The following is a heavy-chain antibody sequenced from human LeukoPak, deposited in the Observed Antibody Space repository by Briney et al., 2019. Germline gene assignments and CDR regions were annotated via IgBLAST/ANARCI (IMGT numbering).Heavy chain of an antibody. J-gene: IGHJ4*02. CDR2: INQDGSER. V-gene: IGHV3-7*01. Sequence: GGSLRLSCAASGFTFSNAWMSWVRQAPGKGLEWVANINQDGSERYYVDSVKGRFTISRDNAKNSLYMEMNSLRAEDTAVYYCARDPPGRNYWGQGTLVTVSS. CDR3: ARDPPGRNY. CDR1: GFTFSNAW.